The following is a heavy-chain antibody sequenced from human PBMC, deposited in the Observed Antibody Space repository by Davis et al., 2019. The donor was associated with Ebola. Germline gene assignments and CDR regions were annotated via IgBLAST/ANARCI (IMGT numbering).Heavy chain of an antibody. CDR3: AREAGSGGWSSFDY. V-gene: IGHV3-53*04. Sequence: GGSLRLSCAASGFTVSSNYMSWVRQAPGKGLEWVSVIYSGGSTYYADSVKGRFTISRHNSKNTLYLQMNSLRAEDTAVYYCAREAGSGGWSSFDYWGQGTLVTVSS. CDR1: GFTVSSNY. J-gene: IGHJ4*02. D-gene: IGHD6-19*01. CDR2: IYSGGST.